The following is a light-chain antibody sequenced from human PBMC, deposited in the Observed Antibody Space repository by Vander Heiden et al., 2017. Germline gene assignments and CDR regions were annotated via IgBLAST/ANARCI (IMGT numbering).Light chain of an antibody. CDR3: QVGDDTSEHVV. CDR1: NIGSKS. V-gene: IGLV3-21*02. CDR2: DDS. Sequence: SSVLAQPPSVSVAPGRTARITCGGNNIGSKSVHWYRQQAGQAPVLVVYDDSDRHSGIPERFSGSNFGNTATLTTSRVEAGEEDDYYCQVGDDTSEHVVFGGGTKLTVL. J-gene: IGLJ2*01.